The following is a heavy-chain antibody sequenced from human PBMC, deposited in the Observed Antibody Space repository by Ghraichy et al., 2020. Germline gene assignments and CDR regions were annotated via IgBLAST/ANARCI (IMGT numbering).Heavy chain of an antibody. CDR1: GFTLSTCN. CDR2: ISISSSTI. V-gene: IGHV3-48*02. Sequence: GSLRLSCAASGFTLSTCNMNWVRQAPGKGLEWLSYISISSSTIYYTDSVKGRFTISRDNAKNALYLQMNSLRDEDTAVYYCATGGFDPWGQGTLVTVSS. CDR3: ATGGFDP. J-gene: IGHJ5*02.